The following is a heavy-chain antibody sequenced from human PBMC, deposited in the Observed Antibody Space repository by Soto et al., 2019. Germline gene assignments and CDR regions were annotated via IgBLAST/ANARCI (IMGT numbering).Heavy chain of an antibody. D-gene: IGHD3-22*01. CDR1: GYTFTSYY. CDR2: IIPIFGTA. CDR3: ARDMGPSSGYYPYWFDP. Sequence: SVKVSCKASGYTFTSYYFHWVRQAPGQGLEWMGEIIPIFGTANYAQKFQGRVTITADESTSTAYMELSSLRSEDTAVYYCARDMGPSSGYYPYWFDPWGQGTLVTVSS. J-gene: IGHJ5*02. V-gene: IGHV1-69*13.